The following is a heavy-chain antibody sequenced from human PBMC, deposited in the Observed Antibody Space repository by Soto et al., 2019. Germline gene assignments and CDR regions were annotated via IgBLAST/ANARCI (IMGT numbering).Heavy chain of an antibody. CDR1: GGSISSGGYY. CDR3: ARSDWSPYYYGMDV. Sequence: QVQLQESGPGLVKPSQTLSLTCTVSGGSISSGGYYWSWIRQHPGKGLEWIGYIYYSGSTYYNPSLKTRGTISVDTSKNQFSLKLSSVTAADTAVYYCARSDWSPYYYGMDVWGQGTTVTVSS. CDR2: IYYSGST. J-gene: IGHJ6*02. V-gene: IGHV4-31*03. D-gene: IGHD6-19*01.